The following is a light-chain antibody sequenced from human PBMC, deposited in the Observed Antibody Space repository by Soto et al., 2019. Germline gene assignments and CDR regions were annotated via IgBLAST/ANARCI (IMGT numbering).Light chain of an antibody. CDR3: QLYNNRPS. CDR1: QSVSTY. Sequence: EILMKQSAATLSVSAGERATLSCRGSQSVSTYLAWYQQKPGQAPRLLIHGASTRATGTPARFSGSASGTESPLSISSMQSADFAIDDCQLYNNRPSCGGGKKVYIK. V-gene: IGKV3-15*01. CDR2: GAS. J-gene: IGKJ4*01.